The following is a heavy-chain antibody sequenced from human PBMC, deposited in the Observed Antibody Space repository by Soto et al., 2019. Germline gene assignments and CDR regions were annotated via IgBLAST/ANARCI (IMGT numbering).Heavy chain of an antibody. D-gene: IGHD2-21*01. Sequence: QVVLEQSGGEVKKPEASVKVSCKASGYTFSGYSITWVRQAPGQGLEWMGRISGYNGNTNYARTLRGRLTLTTDTSTSTAYMELRSLTSDDTAVYYCARDVFCGGAPACPDMDVWGQGTTVTVSS. CDR3: ARDVFCGGAPACPDMDV. CDR1: GYTFSGYS. V-gene: IGHV1-18*04. CDR2: ISGYNGNT. J-gene: IGHJ6*02.